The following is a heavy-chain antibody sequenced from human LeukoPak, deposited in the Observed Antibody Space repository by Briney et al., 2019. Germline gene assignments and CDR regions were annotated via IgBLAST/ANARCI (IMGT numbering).Heavy chain of an antibody. D-gene: IGHD3-16*02. CDR2: IYPGDSDT. V-gene: IGHV5-51*01. CDR1: GYSFTSYW. J-gene: IGHJ4*02. CDR3: ARALAYYDYVWGSYRSADRFDY. Sequence: GESLKISCKGSGYSFTSYWIAWVRQMPGKGLEWMGIIYPGDSDTRYSPSFQGQVIISADESISTAYLQWSSLRASDTAVYFCARALAYYDYVWGSYRSADRFDYWGQGTPVTVSS.